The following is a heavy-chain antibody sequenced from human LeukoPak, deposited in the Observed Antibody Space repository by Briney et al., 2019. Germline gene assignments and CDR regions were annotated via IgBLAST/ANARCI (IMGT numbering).Heavy chain of an antibody. D-gene: IGHD6-13*01. V-gene: IGHV4-38-2*02. Sequence: SETLSLTCIVSDYSITRGYYWGWIRQSPGKGLEWLGSIYHSGTTYYNPSLKSRITISVDTSKNQFSLKLSSVTAADTAVYYCGEIAAAGTIFFHWGQGTLVTVSS. CDR1: DYSITRGYY. J-gene: IGHJ4*02. CDR3: GEIAAAGTIFFH. CDR2: IYHSGTT.